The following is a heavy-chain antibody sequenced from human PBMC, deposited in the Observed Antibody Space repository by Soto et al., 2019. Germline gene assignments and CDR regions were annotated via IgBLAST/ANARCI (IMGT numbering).Heavy chain of an antibody. CDR3: ARDFAGRGPFDP. CDR2: VYHTGTT. D-gene: IGHD3-3*01. Sequence: QVQLQESGPGLVKPSETLSLTCSVSNVSITSSYWNWIRQSPGKGLEWIGFVYHTGTTKYNPSLKGRVTMSIDTSRNEFSLRLTSVTTADTAFYFCARDFAGRGPFDPWGPGTQVTVSS. V-gene: IGHV4-59*01. CDR1: NVSITSSY. J-gene: IGHJ5*01.